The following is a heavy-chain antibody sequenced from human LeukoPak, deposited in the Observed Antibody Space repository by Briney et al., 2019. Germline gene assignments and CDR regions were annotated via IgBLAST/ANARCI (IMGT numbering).Heavy chain of an antibody. CDR2: IIPILGIA. Sequence: ASVKVSCKASGGTFSSYAISWVRQAPGQGLEWMGRIIPILGIANYAQKFQGRVTITADKSTSTAYMELSSLRSEGTAVYYCARDRDFWSGYYLYYWGQGTLVTVSS. CDR3: ARDRDFWSGYYLYY. V-gene: IGHV1-69*04. D-gene: IGHD3-3*01. CDR1: GGTFSSYA. J-gene: IGHJ4*02.